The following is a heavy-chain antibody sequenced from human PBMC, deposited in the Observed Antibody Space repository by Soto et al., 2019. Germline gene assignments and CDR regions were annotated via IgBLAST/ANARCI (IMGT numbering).Heavy chain of an antibody. CDR3: ARDRECSGRTCSNNFDF. CDR1: GGSISSGGYY. J-gene: IGHJ4*02. CDR2: IYYGGST. Sequence: SESLSLTCTVSGGSISSGGYYWSWIRQHPGKGLEWIGYIYYGGSTYYNPSLKSRVTISVGTSKNQFSLKLSSVTAADTAVYYCARDRECSGRTCSNNFDFWGQGTLVTVSS. V-gene: IGHV4-31*03. D-gene: IGHD2-15*01.